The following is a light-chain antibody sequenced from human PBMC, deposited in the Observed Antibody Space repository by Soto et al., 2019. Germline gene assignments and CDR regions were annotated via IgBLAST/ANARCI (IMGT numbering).Light chain of an antibody. CDR3: SSYTSTSTLAV. CDR1: SSDVGGYNY. J-gene: IGLJ2*01. CDR2: DVN. V-gene: IGLV2-14*03. Sequence: QPVLTQPASVSGSPGQSITISCTGTSSDVGGYNYVSWYQQHPGKAPKLMIYDVNNRPSGVSNRFSGSKSGNTASLTISGLQAEDEADYYCSSYTSTSTLAVFGGGTKLTVL.